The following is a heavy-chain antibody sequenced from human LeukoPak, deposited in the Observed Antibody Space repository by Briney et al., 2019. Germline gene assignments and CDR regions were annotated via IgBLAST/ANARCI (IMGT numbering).Heavy chain of an antibody. Sequence: PGGSLRLSCAASGFTFTSYWMHWVRQAPGKGLVWVSRLNSDGISTRYADSVTGRFTISRDNAKNTLYLQMNSLRAEDTAVYYCTRGVNGGSRFNPWGQGTLVTVSS. J-gene: IGHJ5*02. CDR3: TRGVNGGSRFNP. CDR2: LNSDGIST. CDR1: GFTFTSYW. V-gene: IGHV3-74*01. D-gene: IGHD4-23*01.